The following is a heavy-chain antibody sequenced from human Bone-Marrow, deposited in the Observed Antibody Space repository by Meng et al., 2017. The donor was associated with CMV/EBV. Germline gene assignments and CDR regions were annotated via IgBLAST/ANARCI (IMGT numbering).Heavy chain of an antibody. Sequence: GESLKISCVGAGFTFRSYSIHWVRQAPGKGLEWVALISFDGSNQYYADSAKGRFTISRDNSKNTLYLQMNSLRAEDTAVYYCAKSLRSSSWIYDAFDIWGQGTMVTVSS. V-gene: IGHV3-30*18. CDR3: AKSLRSSSWIYDAFDI. CDR2: ISFDGSNQ. D-gene: IGHD6-13*01. J-gene: IGHJ3*02. CDR1: GFTFRSYS.